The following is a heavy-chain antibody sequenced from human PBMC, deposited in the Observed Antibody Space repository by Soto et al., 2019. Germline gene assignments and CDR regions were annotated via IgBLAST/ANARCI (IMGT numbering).Heavy chain of an antibody. J-gene: IGHJ5*02. CDR1: GGTFSSYA. D-gene: IGHD3-3*01. Sequence: SVKVSCKASGGTFSSYAISGVRQAPGQGLEWMGGIIPIFGTANYAQKFQGRVTITADESTSTAYMELSSLRSEDTAVYYCARLRSDFWSGYSSGWFDPWGQGTLVTVSS. CDR3: ARLRSDFWSGYSSGWFDP. V-gene: IGHV1-69*13. CDR2: IIPIFGTA.